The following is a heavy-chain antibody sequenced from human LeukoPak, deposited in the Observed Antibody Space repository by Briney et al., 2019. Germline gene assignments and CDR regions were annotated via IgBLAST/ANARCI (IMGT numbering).Heavy chain of an antibody. CDR1: GFTSSDYT. CDR3: AKDVGTTGTRPDAFDI. V-gene: IGHV3-23*01. CDR2: ISGSGGST. J-gene: IGHJ3*02. D-gene: IGHD1-1*01. Sequence: GGSLRLSCAASGFTSSDYTMNWVRQSPGKGLEGVSAISGSGGSTYYADSVKGRFTISRDNSKNTLYLQMNSLRAEDTAVYYRAKDVGTTGTRPDAFDIWGQGTMVTVSS.